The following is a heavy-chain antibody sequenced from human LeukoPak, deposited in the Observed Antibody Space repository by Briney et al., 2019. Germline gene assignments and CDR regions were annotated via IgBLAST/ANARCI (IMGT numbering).Heavy chain of an antibody. CDR2: INPNSGGT. Sequence: ASVKVSCKASGYAFTGYYMHWVRQAPGQGLEWMGWINPNSGGTNYAQKFQGRVTMTRDTSISTAYMELSRLRSDDTAVYYCARDFHCSSTSCLSYYYYMDVWGKGTTVTVSS. CDR1: GYAFTGYY. D-gene: IGHD2-2*01. J-gene: IGHJ6*03. CDR3: ARDFHCSSTSCLSYYYYMDV. V-gene: IGHV1-2*02.